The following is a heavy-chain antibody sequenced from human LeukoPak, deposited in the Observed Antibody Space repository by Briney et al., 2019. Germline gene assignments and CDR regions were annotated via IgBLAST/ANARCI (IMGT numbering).Heavy chain of an antibody. Sequence: PGGSLRLSCAASGFDFSTYAMHWVRLTPGKGLEFVSAISKSGDDTSYGNDVKGRFTISRDNIKNTVGLEMGSLRVDDTGIYYCARIPEYWGQGTVVTVSS. CDR1: GFDFSTYA. V-gene: IGHV3-64*01. CDR2: ISKSGDDT. J-gene: IGHJ1*01. D-gene: IGHD2-2*01. CDR3: ARIPEY.